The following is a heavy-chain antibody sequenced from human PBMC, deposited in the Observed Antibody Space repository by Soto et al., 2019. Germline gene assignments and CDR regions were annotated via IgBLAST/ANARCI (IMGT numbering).Heavy chain of an antibody. Sequence: PGGSLRLSCAASGFTFSSYAVHWVRQAPGEGLEWVAIISYDGSEKNYADSVRGRFTISRDNSKNTLFLQMESLRAEDTAVYYCAREVSGSIGIKIFDYWGQGTLVTVSS. V-gene: IGHV3-30-3*01. CDR1: GFTFSSYA. D-gene: IGHD3-10*01. J-gene: IGHJ4*02. CDR2: ISYDGSEK. CDR3: AREVSGSIGIKIFDY.